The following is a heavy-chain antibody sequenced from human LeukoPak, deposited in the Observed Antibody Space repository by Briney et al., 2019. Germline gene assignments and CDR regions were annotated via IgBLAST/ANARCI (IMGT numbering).Heavy chain of an antibody. CDR1: GYTFTNYY. CDR2: IIPIFGTA. D-gene: IGHD3-22*01. CDR3: ARGLYYYDSSGYYLFDY. J-gene: IGHJ4*02. Sequence: SVKVSCKASGYTFTNYYMHWVRQAPGQGLEWMGGIIPIFGTANYAQKFQGRVTITADESTSTAYMELSSLRSEDTAVYYCARGLYYYDSSGYYLFDYWGQGTLVTVSS. V-gene: IGHV1-69*13.